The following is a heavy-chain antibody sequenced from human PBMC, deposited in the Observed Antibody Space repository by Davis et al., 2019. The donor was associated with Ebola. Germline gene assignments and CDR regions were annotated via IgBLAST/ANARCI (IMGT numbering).Heavy chain of an antibody. V-gene: IGHV4-59*11. CDR1: GASISSHY. CDR2: IYDSGST. D-gene: IGHD5-12*01. CDR3: ARAYSYYYQYMDV. Sequence: PSETLSLTCTVSGASISSHYWSWIRQPPGKGLEWIGYIYDSGSTNYNPSLKSRVTISVDTSKNQFSLKLSSVTAADTAVYYCARAYSYYYQYMDVWGKGTTVTVSS. J-gene: IGHJ6*03.